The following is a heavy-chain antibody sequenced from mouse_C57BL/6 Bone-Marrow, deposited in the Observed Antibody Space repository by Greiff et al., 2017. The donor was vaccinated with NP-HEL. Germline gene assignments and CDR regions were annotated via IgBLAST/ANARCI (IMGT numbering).Heavy chain of an antibody. V-gene: IGHV1-78*01. D-gene: IGHD2-4*01. CDR2: IYPRDGST. CDR3: ARHYYDYDDYFDY. Sequence: VQLQESDAELVKPGASVKISCKVSGYTFTDHTIHWMKQRPEQGLEWIGYIYPRDGSTKYNEKFKGKATLTADKSSSTAYMQLNSLTSEDSAVYFCARHYYDYDDYFDYWGQGTTLTVSS. CDR1: GYTFTDHT. J-gene: IGHJ2*01.